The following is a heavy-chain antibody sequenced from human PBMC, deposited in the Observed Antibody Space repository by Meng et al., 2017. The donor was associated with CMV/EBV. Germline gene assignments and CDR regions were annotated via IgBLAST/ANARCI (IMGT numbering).Heavy chain of an antibody. D-gene: IGHD6-19*01. CDR2: INPKSGGT. CDR1: GYTFTAYY. J-gene: IGHJ4*02. V-gene: IGHV1-2*02. Sequence: VSCKASGYTFTAYYMHWVRQAPGQGLEWMGWINPKSGGTTYAQKFQGRVTMTRDTSITTAYMELSSLRSDDTAVYYCTVDGGWYSDYWGQGALVTVSS. CDR3: TVDGGWYSDY.